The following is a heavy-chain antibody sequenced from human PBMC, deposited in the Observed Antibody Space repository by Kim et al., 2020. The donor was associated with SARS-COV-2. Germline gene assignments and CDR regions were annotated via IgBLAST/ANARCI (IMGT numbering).Heavy chain of an antibody. CDR3: AREWPCSGGSCYLPFDY. CDR2: INHSGST. V-gene: IGHV4-34*01. J-gene: IGHJ4*02. CDR1: GGSFSGYY. D-gene: IGHD2-15*01. Sequence: SETLSLTCVVYGGSFSGYYWSWIRQPPGKGLEWIGEINHSGSTNYNPSLKSRVTISVDTSKNQFSLKLSSVTAADTAVYYCAREWPCSGGSCYLPFDYWGQGTLVTVSS.